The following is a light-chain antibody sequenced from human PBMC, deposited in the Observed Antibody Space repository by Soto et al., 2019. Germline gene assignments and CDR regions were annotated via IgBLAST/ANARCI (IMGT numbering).Light chain of an antibody. CDR2: GSS. V-gene: IGKV3-15*01. Sequence: EIVMTQSPATLSVSPGERATLSCRASQSISSNLVWYQQKPGQAPRLLIYGSSTRATGIPARFGGSGSGTEFTLTISSLQSEDFTVYYCQQYNTWPRTFGQGTKVDIK. CDR1: QSISSN. CDR3: QQYNTWPRT. J-gene: IGKJ1*01.